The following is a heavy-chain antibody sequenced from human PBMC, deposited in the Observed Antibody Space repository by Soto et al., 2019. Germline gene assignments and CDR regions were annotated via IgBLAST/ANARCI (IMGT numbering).Heavy chain of an antibody. D-gene: IGHD3-10*01. CDR3: AKEPVLLWFGEFFSGMDV. CDR1: GFTFSSYG. V-gene: IGHV3-30*18. Sequence: PGXSLRLSCAASGFTFSSYGMHWFRQAPVNGLEWVAVISYDGSNKYYADSVKGRFTISRDNSKNTLYLQMNSLRAEDTAVYYCAKEPVLLWFGEFFSGMDVWGQGTTVTVSS. J-gene: IGHJ6*02. CDR2: ISYDGSNK.